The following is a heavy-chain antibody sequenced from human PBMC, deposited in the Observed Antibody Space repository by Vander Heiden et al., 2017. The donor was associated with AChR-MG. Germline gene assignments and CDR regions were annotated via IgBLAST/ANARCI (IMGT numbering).Heavy chain of an antibody. CDR1: GGTFSSYA. J-gene: IGHJ3*02. CDR3: ARAPGDSYAFDI. CDR2: IIPICGTA. V-gene: IGHV1-69*01. D-gene: IGHD4-17*01. Sequence: QVQLVQSGAEVKTPGSSVKVSCKASGGTFSSYAISWVRQAPGQGREWMGGIIPICGTANYAQKFQGRVTITADESTSTAYMELSSLRSEDTAVYYCARAPGDSYAFDIWGQGTMVTVSS.